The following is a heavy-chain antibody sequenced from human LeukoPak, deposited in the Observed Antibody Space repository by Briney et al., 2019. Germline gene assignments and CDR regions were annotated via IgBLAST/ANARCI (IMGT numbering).Heavy chain of an antibody. Sequence: GGSLRLSCAASGFTFSSYEMNWVRQAPGKGLEWVSYISSSGSTIYYADSVKGRFTISRDNAKNSLYLQMNSLRAEDTAVYYRARSYYYDSSGTYAFDIWGQGTMVTVSS. D-gene: IGHD3-22*01. CDR3: ARSYYYDSSGTYAFDI. V-gene: IGHV3-48*03. CDR1: GFTFSSYE. J-gene: IGHJ3*02. CDR2: ISSSGSTI.